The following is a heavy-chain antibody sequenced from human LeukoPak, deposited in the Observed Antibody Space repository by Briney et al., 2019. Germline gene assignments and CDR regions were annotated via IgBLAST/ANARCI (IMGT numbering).Heavy chain of an antibody. V-gene: IGHV3-11*04. CDR2: ISSTTTTT. CDR3: VASMTTWGTFDI. CDR1: GFTFSDYY. D-gene: IGHD6-19*01. J-gene: IGHJ3*02. Sequence: GGSLRLSCAASGFTFSDYYMSWIRQAPGKGLKWVSYISSTTTTTYYADSVKGRFSISRDNAENSLYLQMNSLRDEDTAVYYCVASMTTWGTFDIWGQGTMVTVSS.